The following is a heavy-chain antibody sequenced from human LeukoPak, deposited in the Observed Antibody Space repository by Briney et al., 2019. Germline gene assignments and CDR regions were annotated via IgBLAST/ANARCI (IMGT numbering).Heavy chain of an antibody. CDR2: VSASDGGT. V-gene: IGHV3-23*01. Sequence: PAGSLRLSCAASGFTFSSCAMSWVRQAPERGLEWVSTVSASDGGTYYADSVKGRFTISRDISKNTLYLQMNSLRAEDTAVYYCAKALGEWLLSPFDYWGQGTLVTVSS. CDR3: AKALGEWLLSPFDY. CDR1: GFTFSSCA. J-gene: IGHJ4*02. D-gene: IGHD3-3*01.